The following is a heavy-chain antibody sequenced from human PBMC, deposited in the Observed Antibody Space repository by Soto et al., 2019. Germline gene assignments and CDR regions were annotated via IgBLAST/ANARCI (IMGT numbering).Heavy chain of an antibody. Sequence: SETLSLTCAVYGGSFSGYYWSWIRQPPGKGLEWIGEINHSGSTNYNPSLKSRVTISVDTSKNQFSLKLSSVTAADTAVYYCARIGYCSGGSCYSSPRKGRKTGEWGQGTLVTVSS. V-gene: IGHV4-34*01. CDR1: GGSFSGYY. CDR2: INHSGST. CDR3: ARIGYCSGGSCYSSPRKGRKTGE. J-gene: IGHJ4*02. D-gene: IGHD2-15*01.